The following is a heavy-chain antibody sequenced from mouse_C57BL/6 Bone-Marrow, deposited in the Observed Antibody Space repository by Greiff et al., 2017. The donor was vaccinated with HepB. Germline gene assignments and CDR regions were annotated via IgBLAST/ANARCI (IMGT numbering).Heavy chain of an antibody. D-gene: IGHD3-3*01. CDR3: ARDRVDY. V-gene: IGHV5-4*01. CDR1: GFTFSSYA. CDR2: ISDGGSYT. Sequence: EVKVVESGGGLVKPGGSLKLSCAASGFTFSSYAMSWVRQTPEKRLEWVATISDGGSYTYYPDNVKGRFTISRDNAKNNLYLQMSHLKSEDTAMYYCARDRVDYWGQGTSVTVSS. J-gene: IGHJ4*01.